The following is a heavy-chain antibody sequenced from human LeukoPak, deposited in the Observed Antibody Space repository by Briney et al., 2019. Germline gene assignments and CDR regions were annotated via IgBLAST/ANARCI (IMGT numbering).Heavy chain of an antibody. V-gene: IGHV3-48*04. J-gene: IGHJ4*02. CDR1: GFTFSSYS. D-gene: IGHD3-22*01. CDR3: ARDKVRFYYDSSGLTYNDY. Sequence: GGSLRLSCAASGFTFSSYSMNWVRQAPGKGLEWVSYISSSSSTIYYADSVKGRFTISRDNAKNSLYLQMNSLRAEDTAVYYCARDKVRFYYDSSGLTYNDYWGQGTLVTVSS. CDR2: ISSSSSTI.